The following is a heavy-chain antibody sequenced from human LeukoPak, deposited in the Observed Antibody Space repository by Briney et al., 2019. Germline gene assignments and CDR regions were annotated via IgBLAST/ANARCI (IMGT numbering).Heavy chain of an antibody. V-gene: IGHV1-69*04. CDR1: GGTFSSYA. J-gene: IGHJ4*02. CDR3: ASPEGRYFDWLLWAY. D-gene: IGHD3-9*01. CDR2: IIPILGIA. Sequence: SVKVSCKASGGTFSSYAISWVRQAPGQGLEWMGRIIPILGIANYAQNFQGRVTITADKSTSTAYMELSSLRSDDTAVYYCASPEGRYFDWLLWAYWGQGTLVTVSS.